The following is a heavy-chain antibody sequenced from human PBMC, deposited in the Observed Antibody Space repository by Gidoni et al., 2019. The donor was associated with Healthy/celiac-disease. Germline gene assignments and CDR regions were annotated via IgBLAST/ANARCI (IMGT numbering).Heavy chain of an antibody. Sequence: QITLKESGPTLVKPTQTLTLTCTFSGFSLSTSRVGVGWIRQPPGKALEWLALIYWDDDKRYIPSLKSRLTRTKDTSKNQVVLTMTNMDPVDTATYYCAHRALLGARYYYGMDVWGQGTTVTVSS. CDR1: GFSLSTSRVG. CDR2: IYWDDDK. J-gene: IGHJ6*02. V-gene: IGHV2-5*02. D-gene: IGHD1-26*01. CDR3: AHRALLGARYYYGMDV.